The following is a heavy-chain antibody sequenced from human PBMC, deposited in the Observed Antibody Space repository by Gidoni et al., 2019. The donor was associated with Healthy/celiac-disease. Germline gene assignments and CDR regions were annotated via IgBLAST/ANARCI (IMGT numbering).Heavy chain of an antibody. V-gene: IGHV3-33*01. Sequence: QVQLVESGGGVVQPGRSLRLSCAASGFTFSSYGMHWVRQAPGKGLEWVAVIWYDGSNKYYADSVKGRFTISRDNSKNTLYLQMNSLRAEDTAVYYCAREYCSSTSCYAARDWFDPWGQGTLVTVSS. CDR1: GFTFSSYG. D-gene: IGHD2-2*01. CDR2: IWYDGSNK. CDR3: AREYCSSTSCYAARDWFDP. J-gene: IGHJ5*02.